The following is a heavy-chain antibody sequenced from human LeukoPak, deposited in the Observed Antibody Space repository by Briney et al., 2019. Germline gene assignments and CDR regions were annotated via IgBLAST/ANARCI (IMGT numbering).Heavy chain of an antibody. Sequence: GASVKVSCKTSGYSFTSYYIHWVRQAPGQGLEWMGWINPSSGGTEYAQKFQGRVTMTGDTSISTAYMELSRLRSDGTAVYYCARDRGSGWYVDYWGQGTLVTVSS. D-gene: IGHD6-25*01. V-gene: IGHV1-2*02. CDR3: ARDRGSGWYVDY. CDR2: INPSSGGT. CDR1: GYSFTSYY. J-gene: IGHJ4*02.